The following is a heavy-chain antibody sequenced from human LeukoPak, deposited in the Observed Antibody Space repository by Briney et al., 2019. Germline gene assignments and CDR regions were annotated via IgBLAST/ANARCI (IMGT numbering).Heavy chain of an antibody. Sequence: SETLSLTCAAYGVSFSDHYWSWIRQPPGKGLEWIGEVSHTGSTKYNPSLRSRVTISVDTSKNQFSLQLTSVTAADTAVYYCAAQGGYSYGSSDSWGQGTLVSVSS. D-gene: IGHD5-18*01. J-gene: IGHJ4*02. CDR3: AAQGGYSYGSSDS. V-gene: IGHV4-34*01. CDR1: GVSFSDHY. CDR2: VSHTGST.